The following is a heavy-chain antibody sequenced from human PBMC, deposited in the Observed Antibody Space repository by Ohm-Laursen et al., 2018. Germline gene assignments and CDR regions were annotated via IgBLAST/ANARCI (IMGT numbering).Heavy chain of an antibody. V-gene: IGHV4-34*01. CDR3: ARQGRMTRGIVVAPAYFDY. Sequence: TLSLTCAVYGGSFSGYYWSWIRQPPGKGLEWIGEINHSGSTNYNPSLKSRVIVSVDTSKSQFSLRLSSVTAADTAVYYCARQGRMTRGIVVAPAYFDYWGQGTLVTVSS. CDR1: GGSFSGYY. CDR2: INHSGST. D-gene: IGHD2-2*01. J-gene: IGHJ4*02.